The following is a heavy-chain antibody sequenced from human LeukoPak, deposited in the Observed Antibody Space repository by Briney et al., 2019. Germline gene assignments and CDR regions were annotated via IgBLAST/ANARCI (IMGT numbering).Heavy chain of an antibody. V-gene: IGHV3-21*01. CDR3: ARDNSPIAVAGRSFDAFDI. J-gene: IGHJ3*02. CDR2: ISSGSSYI. CDR1: GFTFSSYS. D-gene: IGHD6-19*01. Sequence: PGGSLRLSCAASGFTFSSYSMNWVRQAPGKGLEWVSSISSGSSYIYYADSVKGRFTISRDNAKNSLYLQMNSLRAEDTAVYYCARDNSPIAVAGRSFDAFDIWGQGTMVTVSS.